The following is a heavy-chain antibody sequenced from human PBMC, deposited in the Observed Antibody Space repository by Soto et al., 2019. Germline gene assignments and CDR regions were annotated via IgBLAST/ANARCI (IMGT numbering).Heavy chain of an antibody. D-gene: IGHD3-16*02. J-gene: IGHJ4*02. CDR3: AKRLITFGGVIEFQFDY. CDR2: ISGSGGST. V-gene: IGHV3-23*01. Sequence: PGGSLRLSCAASGFTFSSYAMSWVRQAPGKGLEWVSAISGSGGSTYYADPVKGRFTISRDNSKNTLYLQMNSLRAEDTAVYYCAKRLITFGGVIEFQFDYWGQGTLVTVSS. CDR1: GFTFSSYA.